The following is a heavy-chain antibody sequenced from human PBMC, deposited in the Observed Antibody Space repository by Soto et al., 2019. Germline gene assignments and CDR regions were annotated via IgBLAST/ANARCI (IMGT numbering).Heavy chain of an antibody. V-gene: IGHV3-23*01. J-gene: IGHJ3*02. CDR1: GFTFSSYA. CDR3: AKVTYHDWLPQDDAFDI. CDR2: ISGSGGST. D-gene: IGHD3-9*01. Sequence: EVQLLESGGGLVQPGGSLRLSCAASGFTFSSYAMSWVRQAPGKGLEWVSAISGSGGSTYYADSVKGRFTISRDNSKNTLYLQMNSLRAEDTAVYYCAKVTYHDWLPQDDAFDIWGQGTMVTVSS.